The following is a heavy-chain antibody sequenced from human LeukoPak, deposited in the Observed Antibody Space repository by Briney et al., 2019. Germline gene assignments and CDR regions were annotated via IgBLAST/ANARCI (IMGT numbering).Heavy chain of an antibody. CDR3: ARLVGYYYDSSGYYYASWFDP. CDR2: IYPGDSDT. V-gene: IGHV5-51*01. D-gene: IGHD3-22*01. J-gene: IGHJ5*02. Sequence: GESLKISCKGSGYSFTSYWIGWVRQMLGKGLEWMGIIYPGDSDTRYSPSFQGQVTISADKSISTAYLQWSSLKASDTAMYYCARLVGYYYDSSGYYYASWFDPWGQGTLVTVSS. CDR1: GYSFTSYW.